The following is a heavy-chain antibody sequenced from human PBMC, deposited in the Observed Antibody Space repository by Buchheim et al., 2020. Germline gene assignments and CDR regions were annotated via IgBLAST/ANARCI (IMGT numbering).Heavy chain of an antibody. CDR1: GFTFSSYA. CDR2: ISYDGSNK. J-gene: IGHJ4*02. Sequence: QVQLVESGGGVVQPGRSLRLPCAASGFTFSSYAMHWVRQAPGKGLEWVAVISYDGSNKYYADSVKGRFTIYRDNSKNTLYLQMNSLRAEDTAVYYCARDRGYSGYDYFDYWGQGTL. CDR3: ARDRGYSGYDYFDY. D-gene: IGHD5-12*01. V-gene: IGHV3-30-3*01.